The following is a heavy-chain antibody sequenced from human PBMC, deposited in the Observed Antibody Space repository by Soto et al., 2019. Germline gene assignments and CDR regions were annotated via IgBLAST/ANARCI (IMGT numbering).Heavy chain of an antibody. D-gene: IGHD1-7*01. V-gene: IGHV1-3*01. CDR3: ARDLETYNWNYYFDY. CDR2: INAGNGNT. J-gene: IGHJ4*02. Sequence: GASVKVSCKASGYTFTSYAMHWVRQAPGQRLEWMGWINAGNGNTKYSQKFQGRVTITRDTSASTAYMELSSLRSEDTAVYYCARDLETYNWNYYFDYWGQGTLVTVS. CDR1: GYTFTSYA.